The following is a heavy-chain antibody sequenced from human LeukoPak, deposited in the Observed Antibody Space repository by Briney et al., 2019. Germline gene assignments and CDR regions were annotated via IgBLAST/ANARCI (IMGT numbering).Heavy chain of an antibody. Sequence: PGGSLRLSCAASGFTFSSYAMSWVRQAPGRGLEWVSAISGSGGSTYYADSVKGRFTISRDNAKNSLYLQMNSLRAEDTAVYYCARDQEPLTTRLAAAGTDFYHGMDVWGQGTTVTVSS. J-gene: IGHJ6*02. D-gene: IGHD6-13*01. CDR3: ARDQEPLTTRLAAAGTDFYHGMDV. CDR2: ISGSGGST. V-gene: IGHV3-23*01. CDR1: GFTFSSYA.